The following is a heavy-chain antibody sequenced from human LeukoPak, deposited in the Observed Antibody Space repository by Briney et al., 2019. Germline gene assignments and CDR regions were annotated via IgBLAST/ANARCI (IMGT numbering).Heavy chain of an antibody. CDR1: GASIRSGDYY. J-gene: IGHJ3*02. Sequence: SETLSLTCTVSGASIRSGDYYWSWIRQPPGKGLEWIGYIYDSGSTYYNPSLKSRITISVDTSENRFSLKLSSVTATDTAVYYCARVGIVATVDAFDIWGQGTMVTVPS. D-gene: IGHD5-12*01. CDR2: IYDSGST. CDR3: ARVGIVATVDAFDI. V-gene: IGHV4-30-4*01.